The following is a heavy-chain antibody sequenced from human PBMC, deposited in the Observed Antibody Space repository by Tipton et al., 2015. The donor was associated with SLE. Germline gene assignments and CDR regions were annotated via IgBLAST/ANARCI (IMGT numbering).Heavy chain of an antibody. CDR1: GFTFSSYW. V-gene: IGHV3-7*01. CDR3: ARVRGYSNSSPYHYGMDV. J-gene: IGHJ6*02. D-gene: IGHD6-6*01. CDR2: IKQDGSEK. Sequence: SLRLSCSASGFTFSSYWMNWVRQAPGKGLEWVANIKQDGSEKYYVDSVKGRFTISRDNAKNSLFLQMNSLRVEDTAVYYCARVRGYSNSSPYHYGMDVWGQGTTVTVSS.